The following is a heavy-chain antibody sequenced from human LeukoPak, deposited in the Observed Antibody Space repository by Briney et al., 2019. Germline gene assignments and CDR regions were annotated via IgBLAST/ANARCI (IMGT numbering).Heavy chain of an antibody. CDR1: GFIFSTHW. J-gene: IGHJ5*01. V-gene: IGHV3-23*01. CDR2: ISGSGGGT. Sequence: GGSLRLSCAASGFIFSTHWMNWVRQAPGKGLEWVSAISGSGGGTYYADSVKGRFTISRDNSKNTLYLQMNSLRAEDTAVYYCAKGEVLRYFDWFDYWGQGTLVTVSS. D-gene: IGHD3-9*01. CDR3: AKGEVLRYFDWFDY.